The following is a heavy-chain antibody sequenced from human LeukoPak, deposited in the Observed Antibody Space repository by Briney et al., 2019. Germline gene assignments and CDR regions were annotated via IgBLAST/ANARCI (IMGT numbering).Heavy chain of an antibody. D-gene: IGHD3-22*01. CDR1: GFTFASYA. CDR3: AREDGYYFDY. J-gene: IGHJ4*02. CDR2: IYSGGST. Sequence: GGSLRLSCAASGFTFASYAMSWVRQAPGKGLEWVSVIYSGGSTYYADSVKGRFTISGDNSKNTLYLQMNSLRAEDTAVYYCAREDGYYFDYWGQGTLVTVSS. V-gene: IGHV3-53*01.